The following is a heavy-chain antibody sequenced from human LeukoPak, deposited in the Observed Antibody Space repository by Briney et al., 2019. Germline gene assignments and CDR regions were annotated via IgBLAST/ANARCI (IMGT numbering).Heavy chain of an antibody. CDR2: ISGSGGST. Sequence: GGSLRLSCAASGFTFSSYAMSWVRQAPGKGPEWVSAISGSGGSTYYADSVKGRFTISRDNSKNTLYLQMNSLRAEDTAVYYCATMCSGGSCSRYYFDYWGQGTLVTVSS. J-gene: IGHJ4*02. V-gene: IGHV3-23*01. D-gene: IGHD2-15*01. CDR3: ATMCSGGSCSRYYFDY. CDR1: GFTFSSYA.